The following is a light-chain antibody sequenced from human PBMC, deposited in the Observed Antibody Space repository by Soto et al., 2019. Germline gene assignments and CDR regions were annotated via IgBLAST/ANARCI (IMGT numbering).Light chain of an antibody. J-gene: IGLJ2*01. CDR1: SSDVGGYNY. CDR2: EVS. Sequence: QSALTQPASVSGSPGQSITISCTGTSSDVGGYNYVSWYQQHPGKAPELMMYEVSNRPSGVSNRFSGSKSDNTASLTISGLQAKDEANYYCSSYTSSSTLVVFGGGTKLTVL. CDR3: SSYTSSSTLVV. V-gene: IGLV2-14*01.